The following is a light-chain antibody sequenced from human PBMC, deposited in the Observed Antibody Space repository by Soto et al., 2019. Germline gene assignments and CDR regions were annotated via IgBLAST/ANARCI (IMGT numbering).Light chain of an antibody. J-gene: IGLJ1*01. CDR3: AAWDDSLNAYV. CDR2: GNN. CDR1: SSNIGSNT. Sequence: QSVLTQPPSASGTPGQRVTISCSGSSSNIGSNTVNWYQQLPGTAPKLLIYGNNQRPSWVPDRFSGSKSGTSASLAISGLHSEDEADYYCAAWDDSLNAYVFGTGTKLTVL. V-gene: IGLV1-44*01.